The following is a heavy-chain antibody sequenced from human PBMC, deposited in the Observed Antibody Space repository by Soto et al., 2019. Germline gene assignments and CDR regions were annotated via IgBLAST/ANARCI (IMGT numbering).Heavy chain of an antibody. Sequence: QVQLVESGGGVVQPGRSLRLSCAASGFTFSSYGMHWVRQAPGKGLEWVAVMSYDGSNKYYADSVKGRFTISRDNSKNTLELQMNSVKTEDTAVYYCAKTGIWNDVYYYYYYMPVWGKGTTVTVSS. D-gene: IGHD1-1*01. V-gene: IGHV3-30*18. CDR3: AKTGIWNDVYYYYYYMPV. CDR2: MSYDGSNK. J-gene: IGHJ6*03. CDR1: GFTFSSYG.